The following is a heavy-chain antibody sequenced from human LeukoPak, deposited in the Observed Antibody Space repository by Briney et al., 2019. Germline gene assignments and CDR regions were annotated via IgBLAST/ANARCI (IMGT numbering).Heavy chain of an antibody. CDR3: VRDTGSGWDFDY. CDR2: VKWDGGTT. J-gene: IGHJ4*02. V-gene: IGHV3-43*02. D-gene: IGHD6-19*01. CDR1: GFTFNAYA. Sequence: GGSLRLSCAASGFTFNAYAIHWVRQAPGKGLEWVSLVKWDGGTTHYANSVKGRFTVSRDNSKNSLYLQLSNLRTEDTALYYCVRDTGSGWDFDYWGQGTLVTVSS.